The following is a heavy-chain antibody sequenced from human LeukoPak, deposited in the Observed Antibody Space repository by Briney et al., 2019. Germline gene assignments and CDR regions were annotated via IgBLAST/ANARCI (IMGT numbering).Heavy chain of an antibody. J-gene: IGHJ5*02. V-gene: IGHV4-39*01. CDR3: ARGKVVVVVAAAASLNWFDP. Sequence: PSETLSLTCTVSGGSISSSSYYWGWIRQPPGKGLEWIGSIYYSGSTYYNPSLKSRVTISVDTSKNQFSLKLSSVTAADTAVYYCARGKVVVVVAAAASLNWFDPWAREPWSPSPQ. D-gene: IGHD2-15*01. CDR2: IYYSGST. CDR1: GGSISSSSYY.